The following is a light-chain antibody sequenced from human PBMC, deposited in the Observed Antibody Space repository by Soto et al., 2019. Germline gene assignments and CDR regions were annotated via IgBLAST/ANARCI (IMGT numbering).Light chain of an antibody. Sequence: EIVLTQSPGTLSLSPGERATLSCRASQSVSSSYLAWYQQKPGQAPRLLIYGASSRATGIPDRFSGSGSGTDFTLTISRLEPEDFAVYYCQQYGGSLCTFGQGTKVEIK. J-gene: IGKJ1*01. CDR3: QQYGGSLCT. V-gene: IGKV3-20*01. CDR1: QSVSSSY. CDR2: GAS.